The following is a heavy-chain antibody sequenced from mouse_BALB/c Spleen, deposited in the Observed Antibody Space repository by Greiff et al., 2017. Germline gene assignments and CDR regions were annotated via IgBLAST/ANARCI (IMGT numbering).Heavy chain of an antibody. CDR1: GYTFTSYY. CDR2: INPSNGGT. Sequence: VQLQQSGAELVKPGASVKLSCKASGYTFTSYYMYWVKQRPGQGLEWIGEINPSNGGTNFNEKFKSKATLTVDKSSSTAYMQLSSLTSEDSAVYYCTRGDYGNPYYYAMDHWGQGTSVTVSS. D-gene: IGHD2-1*01. CDR3: TRGDYGNPYYYAMDH. V-gene: IGHV1S81*02. J-gene: IGHJ4*01.